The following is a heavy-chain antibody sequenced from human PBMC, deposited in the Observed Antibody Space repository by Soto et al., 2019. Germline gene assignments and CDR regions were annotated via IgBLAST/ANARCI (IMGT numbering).Heavy chain of an antibody. D-gene: IGHD3-10*01. CDR3: ARGPPFGY. CDR2: IYHSGST. CDR1: GDSITTGGFY. Sequence: SETLSLTCTVSGDSITTGGFYWNWIRHQPGKGLEWIGYIYHSGSTYYNPSLKSRVTISVDRSKNQFSLKLSSVTAADTAVYYCARGPPFGYWGQGTLVTVSS. V-gene: IGHV4-30-2*01. J-gene: IGHJ4*02.